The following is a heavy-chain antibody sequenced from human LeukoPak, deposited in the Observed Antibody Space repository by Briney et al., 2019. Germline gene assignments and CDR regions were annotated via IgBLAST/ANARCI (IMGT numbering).Heavy chain of an antibody. J-gene: IGHJ4*02. CDR3: ASGYYDFWSGLY. CDR2: INPNSGGT. Sequence: ASVKVSCKASGYTFTDYYIHWVRQAPGQGLEWMGWINPNSGGTDYGQKLQGRVTMTRDTSISTAYMELSSLRSDDTAVYYCASGYYDFWSGLYWGQGTLVTVSS. V-gene: IGHV1-2*02. D-gene: IGHD3-3*01. CDR1: GYTFTDYY.